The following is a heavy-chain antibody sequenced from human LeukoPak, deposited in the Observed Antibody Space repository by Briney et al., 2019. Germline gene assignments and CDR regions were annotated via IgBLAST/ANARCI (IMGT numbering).Heavy chain of an antibody. CDR1: GYTFTSYD. CDR2: MNPNSGNT. D-gene: IGHD2-2*02. J-gene: IGHJ5*02. Sequence: ASVKVSCKASGYTFTSYDINWVRQATGQGLEWMGWMNPNSGNTGYAQKFQGRITMTRNTSISTAYMELSSLTSEDTAVYYCARYCSSTSCYMGNNWFDPWGQGTLVTVSS. V-gene: IGHV1-8*01. CDR3: ARYCSSTSCYMGNNWFDP.